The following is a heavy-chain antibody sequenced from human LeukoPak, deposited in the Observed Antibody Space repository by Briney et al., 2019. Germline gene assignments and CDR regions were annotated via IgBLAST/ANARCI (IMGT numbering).Heavy chain of an antibody. V-gene: IGHV3-23*01. Sequence: SGGSLRLSCAASGFTFSSYTMTWVRQAPGKGLEWVSSISGSAYITYYADSVKGRFTISRDNSKNTLYLQMNSLRPEDTAVYYCAKNPSGVDIAATEPWGQGTLVTVPS. CDR1: GFTFSSYT. J-gene: IGHJ5*02. D-gene: IGHD6-13*01. CDR2: ISGSAYIT. CDR3: AKNPSGVDIAATEP.